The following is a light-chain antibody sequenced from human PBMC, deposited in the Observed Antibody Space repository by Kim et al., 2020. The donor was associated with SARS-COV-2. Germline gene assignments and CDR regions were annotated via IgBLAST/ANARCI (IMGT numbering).Light chain of an antibody. CDR3: QQYNSYPYT. V-gene: IGKV1-5*03. CDR2: KAS. CDR1: QSISSW. J-gene: IGKJ2*01. Sequence: SRSVGDRVTITCRASQSISSWLAWYQQKPGKAPKLLIYKASSLESGVPSRFSGSGSGTEFTLTISSLQPDDFATYYCQQYNSYPYTFGQGTKLEI.